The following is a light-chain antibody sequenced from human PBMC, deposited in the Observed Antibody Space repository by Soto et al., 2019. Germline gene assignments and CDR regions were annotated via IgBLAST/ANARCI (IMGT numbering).Light chain of an antibody. V-gene: IGKV3-20*01. J-gene: IGKJ1*01. CDR3: LQYASWRRT. Sequence: IVFTQSPGTLALSPGERATLSCRASQRVGSNYLAWYQQKPGQPPRLLIQDASRRATGIPDRLSGSGSGADFTLTISRLEPEDVVVYYCLQYASWRRTFGQGTKVDIK. CDR1: QRVGSNY. CDR2: DAS.